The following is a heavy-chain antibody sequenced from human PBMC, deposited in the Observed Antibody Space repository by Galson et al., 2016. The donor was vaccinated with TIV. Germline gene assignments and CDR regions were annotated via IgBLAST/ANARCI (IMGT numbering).Heavy chain of an antibody. CDR1: GFTFSSYA. CDR3: AKVPSSGFYYYYGMDV. J-gene: IGHJ6*02. CDR2: ISASGGST. Sequence: SLRLSCAASGFTFSSYAMSWVRQAPGKGLEWVSAISASGGSTYYADSVKGRFTISRDNSKKTVYMQMNSLRAEDTALYYCAKVPSSGFYYYYGMDVWGQGTTVTVSS. V-gene: IGHV3-23*01. D-gene: IGHD3-22*01.